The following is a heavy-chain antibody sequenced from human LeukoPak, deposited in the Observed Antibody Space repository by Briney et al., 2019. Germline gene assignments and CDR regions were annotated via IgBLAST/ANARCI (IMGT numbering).Heavy chain of an antibody. Sequence: SETLSLTCTVSGGSISSYYWSWTRQPPGKGLEWIGYIYYSGSTNYNPSLKSRVTISVDTSKNQFSLKLSSVTAADTAVYYCARGRRAAAGTGWFDPWGQGALVTVSS. CDR3: ARGRRAAAGTGWFDP. CDR1: GGSISSYY. D-gene: IGHD6-13*01. J-gene: IGHJ5*02. CDR2: IYYSGST. V-gene: IGHV4-59*01.